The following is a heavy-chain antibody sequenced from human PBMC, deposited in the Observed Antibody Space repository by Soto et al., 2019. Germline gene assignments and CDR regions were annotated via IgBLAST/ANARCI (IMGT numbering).Heavy chain of an antibody. D-gene: IGHD1-26*01. J-gene: IGHJ4*02. Sequence: SGGSLRLSCAASGFTVSSNYMSWVRQAPGTGLEWVSVIYSGGSTYYADSVKGRFTISRDNSKNTLYLQMNSLRAEGTAVYYCARDRYSGSYYSGFDYWSQGTLVTVSS. CDR3: ARDRYSGSYYSGFDY. CDR1: GFTVSSNY. V-gene: IGHV3-53*01. CDR2: IYSGGST.